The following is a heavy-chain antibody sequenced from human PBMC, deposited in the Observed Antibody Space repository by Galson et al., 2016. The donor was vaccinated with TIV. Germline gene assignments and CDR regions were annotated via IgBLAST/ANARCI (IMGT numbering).Heavy chain of an antibody. CDR3: AKDVSSQAHDSGSFDS. CDR1: GFTFGDYA. Sequence: SLRLSCAASGFTFGDYAMHWVRQVPGKGLEWVSGISFNSGDKGYADSVKGRFTNSRHYSKNTVYLQMNSLRPDDTAVYYCAKDVSSQAHDSGSFDSWGQGTLVIVSS. D-gene: IGHD3-10*01. V-gene: IGHV3-9*01. CDR2: ISFNSGDK. J-gene: IGHJ4*02.